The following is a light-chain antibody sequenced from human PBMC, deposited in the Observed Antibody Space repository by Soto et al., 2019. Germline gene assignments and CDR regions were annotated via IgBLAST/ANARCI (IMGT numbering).Light chain of an antibody. V-gene: IGKV1-5*03. CDR2: MAS. Sequence: DIQMTQSPSTLSASVGDRVTITCRASQSISTWLAWYQQKPGKAPKLLIYMASTLESGVPSRFSGSGSGTEFTLTISSLQPEDFATYYCQQYKSYHTFGQGTKLEIK. J-gene: IGKJ2*01. CDR3: QQYKSYHT. CDR1: QSISTW.